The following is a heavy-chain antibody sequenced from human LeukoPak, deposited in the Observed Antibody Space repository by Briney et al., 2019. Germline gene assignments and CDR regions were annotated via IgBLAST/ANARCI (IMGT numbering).Heavy chain of an antibody. Sequence: GGSLRLSCAASGFTFRSYGMHWVRQAPGKGLEWVAFIRYDGSGKYYTNSVMGRFTISRDNSKNTLYLQMNSLRAEDTAVYYCATQPSRGYSYGYGTSYFMDVWAKGTTVTISS. D-gene: IGHD5-18*01. CDR1: GFTFRSYG. CDR3: ATQPSRGYSYGYGTSYFMDV. J-gene: IGHJ6*03. V-gene: IGHV3-30*02. CDR2: IRYDGSGK.